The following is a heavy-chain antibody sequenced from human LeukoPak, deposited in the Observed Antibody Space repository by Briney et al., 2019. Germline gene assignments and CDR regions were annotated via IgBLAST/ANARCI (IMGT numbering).Heavy chain of an antibody. V-gene: IGHV3-64D*09. CDR3: ARARIAAPLLDY. Sequence: GGSLRLSCSASGFTFSDYPMHWVRQVPGKGLEYVSAISSNGVNTYYADSLKARFTISRDNSKNTLYLQMSSLRAEDTAVYFCARARIAAPLLDYWGQGSLVTAS. D-gene: IGHD6-13*01. CDR2: ISSNGVNT. CDR1: GFTFSDYP. J-gene: IGHJ4*02.